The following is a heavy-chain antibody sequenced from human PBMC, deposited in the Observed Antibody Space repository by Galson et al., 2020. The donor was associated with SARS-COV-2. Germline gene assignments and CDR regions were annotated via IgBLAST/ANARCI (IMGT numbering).Heavy chain of an antibody. CDR2: ITPNGGST. D-gene: IGHD3-10*01. J-gene: IGHJ6*03. V-gene: IGHV3-64D*06. Sequence: GESLKISCSASGFIFKTYSIYWVRQAPGKGLEYVSMITPNGGSTHCADSVNGRCSISRDNSKNTLYLQMTSLRPDDTAVYYCVKPLGSNYMDVWGKGTTVTVS. CDR1: GFIFKTYS. CDR3: VKPLGSNYMDV.